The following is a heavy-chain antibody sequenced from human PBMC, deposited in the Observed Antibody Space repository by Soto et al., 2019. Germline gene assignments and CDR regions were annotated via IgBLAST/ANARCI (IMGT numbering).Heavy chain of an antibody. Sequence: PSETLSLTCAVYGGSFSGYYWSWIRQPPGKGLEWIGEINHSGSTNYNPSLKSRVTISVDTSKNQFSLKLSSVTAADTAVYYCARGFSSNKYYDFWSGYYNGAFDIWGQGTMVTVSS. CDR3: ARGFSSNKYYDFWSGYYNGAFDI. CDR2: INHSGST. D-gene: IGHD3-3*01. V-gene: IGHV4-34*01. CDR1: GGSFSGYY. J-gene: IGHJ3*02.